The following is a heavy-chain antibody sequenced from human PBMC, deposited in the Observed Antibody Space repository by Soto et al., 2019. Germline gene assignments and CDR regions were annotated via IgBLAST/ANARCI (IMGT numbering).Heavy chain of an antibody. CDR1: GASISRIGFH. J-gene: IGHJ4*02. V-gene: IGHV4-39*01. D-gene: IGHD3-10*01. CDR3: ARRGSGHTFDY. CDR2: IYDAGTT. Sequence: QVQLQESGPGLVKPSETLSLTCAVSGASISRIGFHWGWIRQPPGQGLEWIGSIYDAGTTFYSSSLKSRVTISADTSKNHFSLRLTSVTAADTAVYYCARRGSGHTFDYWGQGTLVTVSS.